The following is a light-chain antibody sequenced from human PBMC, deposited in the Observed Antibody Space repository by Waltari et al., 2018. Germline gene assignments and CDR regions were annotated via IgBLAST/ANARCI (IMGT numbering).Light chain of an antibody. CDR1: QDISHY. CDR2: GAS. Sequence: DIQMTQSPSSLAAAVGDRVTITCRARQDISHYLAWVQQKPGKAPKSLIYGASSLQSGVPSRFSGSASGTDFTLTISSLQPEDFATYYCQQYSSYPLTFGGGTKVEIK. CDR3: QQYSSYPLT. J-gene: IGKJ4*01. V-gene: IGKV1-16*01.